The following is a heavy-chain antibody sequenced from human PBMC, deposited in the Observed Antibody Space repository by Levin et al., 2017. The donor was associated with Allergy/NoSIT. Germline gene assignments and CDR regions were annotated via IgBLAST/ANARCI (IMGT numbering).Heavy chain of an antibody. D-gene: IGHD3-16*01. J-gene: IGHJ4*02. CDR2: ISWDGGST. V-gene: IGHV3-43D*04. Sequence: GESLKISCAASGFTFDDYAMHWVRQAPGKGLEWVSLISWDGGSTYYADSVKGRFTISRDNSKNSLYLQMNSLRAEDTALYYCAKDITAYDYVWGSYGPHIDYWGQGTLVTVSS. CDR3: AKDITAYDYVWGSYGPHIDY. CDR1: GFTFDDYA.